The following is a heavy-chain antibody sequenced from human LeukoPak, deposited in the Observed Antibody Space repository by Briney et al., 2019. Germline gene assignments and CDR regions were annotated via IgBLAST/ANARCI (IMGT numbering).Heavy chain of an antibody. CDR1: GYNFSNYW. J-gene: IGHJ4*02. D-gene: IGHD3-9*01. CDR3: ARHADYHILTGFDY. V-gene: IGHV5-10-1*01. CDR2: IDPSNSYT. Sequence: GESLRISCKGSGYNFSNYWISWVRQMPGKGLKWMRRIDPSNSYTNYSPPFRGHVTISADRSISTAYLQWNSLKASDTAMYYCARHADYHILTGFDYWGQGTLVTVS.